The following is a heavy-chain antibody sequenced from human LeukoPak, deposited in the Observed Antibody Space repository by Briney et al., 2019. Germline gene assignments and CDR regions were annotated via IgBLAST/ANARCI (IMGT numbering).Heavy chain of an antibody. CDR3: AKDWGSSDWYNWFDP. CDR1: GFSFNNYA. D-gene: IGHD6-19*01. Sequence: GGSLRLSCSASGFSFNNYAMSWIRQAPGKGLTWVSLVSPAYGRTYYADSVKGRLTISRDNSKNTLYLQMNSLRVEDTAVYYCAKDWGSSDWYNWFDPWGQGTLVTVSS. V-gene: IGHV3-23*01. J-gene: IGHJ5*02. CDR2: VSPAYGRT.